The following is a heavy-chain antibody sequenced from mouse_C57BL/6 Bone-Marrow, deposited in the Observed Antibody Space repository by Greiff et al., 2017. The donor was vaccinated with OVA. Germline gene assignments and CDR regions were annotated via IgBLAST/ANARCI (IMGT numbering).Heavy chain of an antibody. V-gene: IGHV1-76*01. J-gene: IGHJ1*03. CDR1: GYTFTDYY. CDR3: ARLGSGGYFDV. CDR2: IYPGSGNT. D-gene: IGHD1-1*02. Sequence: VMLVESGAELVRPGASVKLSCKASGYTFTDYYINWVKQRPGQGLEWIARIYPGSGNTYYNEKFKGKATLTAEKSSSTAYMQLSSLTSEDSAVYFCARLGSGGYFDVWGTGTTVTVSS.